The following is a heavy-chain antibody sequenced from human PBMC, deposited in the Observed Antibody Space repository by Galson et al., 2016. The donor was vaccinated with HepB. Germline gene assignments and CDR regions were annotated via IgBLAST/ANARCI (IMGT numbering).Heavy chain of an antibody. CDR3: ARELDITTIHGYRGLDV. D-gene: IGHD3-22*01. V-gene: IGHV3-13*01. J-gene: IGHJ6*02. Sequence: SLRLSCAASGFSFRSYDMQWVRQSRGKALEWVSAIGPGGDTYYAGSVKGRFTISREDSRNSLYLQMSSLRVEDTAVYYCARELDITTIHGYRGLDVWGQGTTVTVSS. CDR2: IGPGGDT. CDR1: GFSFRSYD.